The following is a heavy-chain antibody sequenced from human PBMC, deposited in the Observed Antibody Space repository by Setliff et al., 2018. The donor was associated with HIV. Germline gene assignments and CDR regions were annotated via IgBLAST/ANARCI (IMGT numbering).Heavy chain of an antibody. V-gene: IGHV4-59*08. CDR2: VFYTGFA. CDR3: ARQMPIPGIAITPVDY. J-gene: IGHJ4*02. CDR1: GDSIRGYY. Sequence: PSETLSLTCTVSGDSIRGYYWGWIRQPPGKGLEWMGYVFYTGFAAYNPSLKSRLTISVDTSKSQFSLTLTSVTAADTAVYYCARQMPIPGIAITPVDYWGQGALVTVSS. D-gene: IGHD5-12*01.